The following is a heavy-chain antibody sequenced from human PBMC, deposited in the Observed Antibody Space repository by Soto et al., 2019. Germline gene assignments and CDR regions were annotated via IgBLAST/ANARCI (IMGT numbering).Heavy chain of an antibody. CDR1: GFTVSSNY. J-gene: IGHJ1*01. V-gene: IGHV3-53*01. CDR2: IYTGGST. CDR3: ATAVVDSSVYFQY. D-gene: IGHD6-6*01. Sequence: PGGSLRLSCAASGFTVSSNYMSWVRQAPGKGLEWVSVIYTGGSTSYADFVTGRFTISRXXXXXXLXLXMXXLXAEXTAVYYCATAVVDSSVYFQYWGQGTLVTVSS.